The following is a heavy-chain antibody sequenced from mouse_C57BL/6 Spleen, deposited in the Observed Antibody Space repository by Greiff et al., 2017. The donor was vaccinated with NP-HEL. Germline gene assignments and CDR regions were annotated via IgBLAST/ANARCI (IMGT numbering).Heavy chain of an antibody. J-gene: IGHJ2*01. CDR1: GYSITSGYY. D-gene: IGHD1-1*01. V-gene: IGHV3-6*01. CDR3: ARDGDYYGSSFDY. CDR2: ISYDGSN. Sequence: DVQLQESGPGLVKPSQSLSLTCSVTGYSITSGYYWNWIRQFPGNKLEWMGYISYDGSNNYNPSLKNRISINRDTSKNQFFLKLNSVTTEDTATYYCARDGDYYGSSFDYWGQGTTLTVSS.